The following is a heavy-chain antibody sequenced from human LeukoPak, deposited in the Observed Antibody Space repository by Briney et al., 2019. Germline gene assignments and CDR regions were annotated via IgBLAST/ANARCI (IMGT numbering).Heavy chain of an antibody. CDR2: INHSGST. V-gene: IGHV4-30-2*01. J-gene: IGHJ3*02. Sequence: PSQTLSLTCAVSGGSISSGGYSWSWIRQPPGKDLEWIGYINHSGSTYYNPSLKSRVTISVDRSKNQFSLKLSSVTAADTAVYYCARSYGSGTEAFDIWAQGPMVTVSS. D-gene: IGHD3-10*01. CDR3: ARSYGSGTEAFDI. CDR1: GGSISSGGYS.